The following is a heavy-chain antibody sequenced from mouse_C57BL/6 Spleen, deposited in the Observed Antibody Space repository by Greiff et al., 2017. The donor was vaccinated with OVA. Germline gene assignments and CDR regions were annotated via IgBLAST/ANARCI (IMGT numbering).Heavy chain of an antibody. CDR1: GYTFTSYW. J-gene: IGHJ4*01. CDR3: ARTPYYGSSYAMDY. V-gene: IGHV1-64*01. Sequence: QVQLQQPGAELVKPGASVKLSCKASGYTFTSYWMHWVKQRPGQGLEWIGMIHPNSGSTNYNEKFKSKATLTVDKSSSTAYMQLSSLTSEDSAVYYCARTPYYGSSYAMDYGGQGTSVTVSS. D-gene: IGHD1-1*01. CDR2: IHPNSGST.